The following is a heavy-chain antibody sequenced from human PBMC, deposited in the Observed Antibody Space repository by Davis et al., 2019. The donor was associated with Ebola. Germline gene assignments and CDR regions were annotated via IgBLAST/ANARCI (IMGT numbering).Heavy chain of an antibody. CDR2: ISYDGSNK. D-gene: IGHD3-9*01. CDR3: ARELRYFDWLHIGSYYYYGMDV. CDR1: GFTFSSYG. J-gene: IGHJ6*02. V-gene: IGHV3-30*03. Sequence: GESLKISCAASGFTFSSYGMHWVRQAPGKGLEWVAVISYDGSNKYYADSVKGRFTISRDNAKNSLYLQINSLRAEDTAVYYCARELRYFDWLHIGSYYYYGMDVWGQGTTVTVSS.